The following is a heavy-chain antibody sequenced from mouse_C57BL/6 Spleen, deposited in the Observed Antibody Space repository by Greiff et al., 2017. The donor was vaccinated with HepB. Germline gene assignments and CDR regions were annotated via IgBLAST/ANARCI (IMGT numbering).Heavy chain of an antibody. Sequence: QVQLQQSGAELARPGASVKLSCKASGYTFTSYGISWVKQRTGQGLEWIGEIYPRSGNTYYNEKFKGKATLTADKSSSTAYMELRSLTSEDSAVYFCARLITTVASPWFAYWGQGTLVTVSA. D-gene: IGHD1-1*01. CDR1: GYTFTSYG. V-gene: IGHV1-81*01. CDR3: ARLITTVASPWFAY. CDR2: IYPRSGNT. J-gene: IGHJ3*01.